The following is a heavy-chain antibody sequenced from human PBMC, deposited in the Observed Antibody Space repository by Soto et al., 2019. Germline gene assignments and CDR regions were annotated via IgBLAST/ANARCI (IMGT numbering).Heavy chain of an antibody. CDR3: AREGMAAADAQYNWFDP. Sequence: SETLSLTCTVSGGSISSGDYYWSWIRQPPGKGLEWIGYIYYSGSTYYNPSLKSRVTISVDTSKNQFSLKLSSVTAADTAVYYCAREGMAAADAQYNWFDPWGQGTLVTVSS. CDR1: GGSISSGDYY. J-gene: IGHJ5*02. D-gene: IGHD6-13*01. CDR2: IYYSGST. V-gene: IGHV4-30-4*01.